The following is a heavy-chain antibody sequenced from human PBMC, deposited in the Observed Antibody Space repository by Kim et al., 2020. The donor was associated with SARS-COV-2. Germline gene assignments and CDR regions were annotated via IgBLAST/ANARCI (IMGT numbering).Heavy chain of an antibody. Sequence: SETLSLTCTVSGGSISSSSYYWGWIRQPPGKGLEWIGSIYYSGSTYYNPSLKSRVTISVDTSKNQFSLKLSSVTAADTAVYYCARRHITMIVVDERGAAAFDIWGQGTMVTVSS. J-gene: IGHJ3*02. V-gene: IGHV4-39*01. CDR2: IYYSGST. CDR1: GGSISSSSYY. CDR3: ARRHITMIVVDERGAAAFDI. D-gene: IGHD3-22*01.